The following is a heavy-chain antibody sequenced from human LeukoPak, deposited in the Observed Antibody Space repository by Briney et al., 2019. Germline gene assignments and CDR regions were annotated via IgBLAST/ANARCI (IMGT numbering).Heavy chain of an antibody. J-gene: IGHJ3*02. CDR1: GFTFSTYT. D-gene: IGHD5-12*01. CDR3: ARDLRPCSGYDNLAFDI. Sequence: RTGGSLRLSCAASGFTFSTYTMNWVRQAPGKGLEWVSFISTSSSYIYYADSMKGRFTISRDNAKNSLYLQMNSLRAEDTAVYYCARDLRPCSGYDNLAFDIWGQGTMVTVSS. V-gene: IGHV3-21*01. CDR2: ISTSSSYI.